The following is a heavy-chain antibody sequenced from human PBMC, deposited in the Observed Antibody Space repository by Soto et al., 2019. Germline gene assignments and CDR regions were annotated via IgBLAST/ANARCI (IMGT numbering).Heavy chain of an antibody. V-gene: IGHV3-23*01. CDR2: ISGSGEST. D-gene: IGHD3-10*01. CDR1: GFTFSNYA. Sequence: EVQLLESGGDLVQPGGSLRLSCAVSGFTFSNYAMSWVRQPPGKGLEWVSTISGSGESTFYANSVKGRFTIFRDNSKNKLYLQMNSLRAEDTAVYYCAKFKDYYQGSGSRTYYFYGMDVWGQGTTVTVSS. J-gene: IGHJ6*02. CDR3: AKFKDYYQGSGSRTYYFYGMDV.